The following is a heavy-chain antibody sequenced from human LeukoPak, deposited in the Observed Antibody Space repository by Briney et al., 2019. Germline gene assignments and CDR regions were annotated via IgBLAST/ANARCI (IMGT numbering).Heavy chain of an antibody. CDR1: GGTFSSYT. V-gene: IGHV1-69*04. D-gene: IGHD3-22*01. Sequence: SVKVSCKASGGTFSSYTISWVRQAPGQGLEWMGRIIPILGIANYAQKFQGRVTITADKSTSTAYMELSSLRSEDTAVYYCARDHPAVIIDSSLAYWGQGTLLTVSS. J-gene: IGHJ4*02. CDR3: ARDHPAVIIDSSLAY. CDR2: IIPILGIA.